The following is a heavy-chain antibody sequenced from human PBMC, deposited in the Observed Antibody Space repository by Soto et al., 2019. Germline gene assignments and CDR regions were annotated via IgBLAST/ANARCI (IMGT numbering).Heavy chain of an antibody. CDR1: GFTFSSYG. V-gene: IGHV3-30*18. CDR3: AKDFGRGSFDY. Sequence: PGGSLRLSCAASGFTFSSYGMHWVRQAPGKGLEWVAVISYDGSNKYYADSVKGRFTISRDNSKNTLYLQMNSLRAEDTAVYYCAKDFGRGSFDYWGQGTLVTVSS. D-gene: IGHD3-10*01. J-gene: IGHJ4*02. CDR2: ISYDGSNK.